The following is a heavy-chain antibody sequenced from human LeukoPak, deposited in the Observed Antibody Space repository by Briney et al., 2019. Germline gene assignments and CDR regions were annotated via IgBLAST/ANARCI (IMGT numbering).Heavy chain of an antibody. CDR2: ISGDGGST. CDR1: GFTFDDYA. D-gene: IGHD3-10*01. V-gene: IGHV3-43*02. Sequence: GGSLRLSCAASGFTFDDYAMHWVRQAPGEGLEWVSLISGDGGSTYCADSVKGRFTIPRDNSKNSLYLQMNSLRTEDTALYYCVKNRLWFGESNWFDPWGQGTLVTVSS. CDR3: VKNRLWFGESNWFDP. J-gene: IGHJ5*02.